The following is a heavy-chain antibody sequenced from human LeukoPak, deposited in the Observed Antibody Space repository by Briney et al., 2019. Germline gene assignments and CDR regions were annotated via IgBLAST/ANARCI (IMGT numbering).Heavy chain of an antibody. CDR3: ATQLIVVVPAARPGNAFDI. CDR2: INAGNGNT. CDR1: GYTFTIYA. J-gene: IGHJ3*02. D-gene: IGHD2-2*01. Sequence: ASVKVSCKASGYTFTIYAIHWVRQAPGQRLEWMGWINAGNGNTKYSQEFQGRVTIARDTSASTAYMELGSLRSEDAAVYYCATQLIVVVPAARPGNAFDIWGQGTMVTVSS. V-gene: IGHV1-3*01.